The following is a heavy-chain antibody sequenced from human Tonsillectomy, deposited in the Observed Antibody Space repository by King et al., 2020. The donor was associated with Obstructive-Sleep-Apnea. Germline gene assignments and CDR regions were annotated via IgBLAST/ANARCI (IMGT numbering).Heavy chain of an antibody. CDR1: GYSFTSYW. CDR3: ARNYDSSGYYPDAFDI. Sequence: QLVQSGAEVKKPGESLKISCKGSGYSFTSYWIVWFRLMPGKGLEWMWISFPGDSDTRYRPSFQGQVTIPADQSISTAYLQWSSLKASDTAMYYCARNYDSSGYYPDAFDIWGQGTMVTVSS. D-gene: IGHD3-22*01. V-gene: IGHV5-51*01. J-gene: IGHJ3*02. CDR2: SFPGDSDT.